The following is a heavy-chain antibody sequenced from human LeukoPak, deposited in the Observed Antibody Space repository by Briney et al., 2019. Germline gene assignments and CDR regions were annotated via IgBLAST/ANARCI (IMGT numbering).Heavy chain of an antibody. D-gene: IGHD6-19*01. Sequence: GGSLRLSCAASGFTFSSYGMHWVRQAPGKGLEWVAVIWYDGSNKYYADSVKGRFTISRDNSKNTLYLQMNSLRAEDTAVYYCARALRSGWYLDYGGQGTLVTVSS. CDR1: GFTFSSYG. V-gene: IGHV3-33*01. CDR3: ARALRSGWYLDY. J-gene: IGHJ4*02. CDR2: IWYDGSNK.